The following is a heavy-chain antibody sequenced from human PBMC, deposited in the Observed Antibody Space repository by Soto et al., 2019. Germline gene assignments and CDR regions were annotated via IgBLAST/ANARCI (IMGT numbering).Heavy chain of an antibody. V-gene: IGHV1-69*05. Sequence: QVHLVQSGAEVKKPGSSVKGSCKVSGGTFDTYAISWVRQAPGQGLEWMGGIIPVFRAPDYAQKFQGRVKITSDESARTAHMDLTGLRFEDTAVYYCARDKGRTQLGVNYYYITDVWGQGTLVTVSS. J-gene: IGHJ6*02. CDR1: GGTFDTYA. CDR3: ARDKGRTQLGVNYYYITDV. D-gene: IGHD3-3*02. CDR2: IIPVFRAP.